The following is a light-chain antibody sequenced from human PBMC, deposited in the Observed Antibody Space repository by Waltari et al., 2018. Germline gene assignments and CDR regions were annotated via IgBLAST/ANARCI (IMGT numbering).Light chain of an antibody. Sequence: EIVLTQSPATLSLSPGQRGTLSCRASQSVGGNLAWYQQKPGQAPRLLIYDASNRATGIPARFSGSGSGTDFTLTISSLEPEDCAVYYCQQRRTWPSITFGQGTRLDI. CDR3: QQRRTWPSIT. CDR2: DAS. J-gene: IGKJ5*01. CDR1: QSVGGN. V-gene: IGKV3-11*01.